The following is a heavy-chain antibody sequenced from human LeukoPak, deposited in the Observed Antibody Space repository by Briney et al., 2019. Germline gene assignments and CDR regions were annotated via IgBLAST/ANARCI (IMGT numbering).Heavy chain of an antibody. CDR1: GFTFSSYG. D-gene: IGHD6-19*01. CDR2: ISYDGSNK. J-gene: IGHJ6*03. V-gene: IGHV3-30*18. CDR3: AKDRGSGWSDYYYYYMDV. Sequence: GGSLRLSCAASGFTFSSYGMHWVRQAPGKGLEWVAVISYDGSNKYYADSVKGRFTISRDNSKNTLYLQMNSLRAEDTAVYYCAKDRGSGWSDYYYYYMDVWGKGTTVTVSS.